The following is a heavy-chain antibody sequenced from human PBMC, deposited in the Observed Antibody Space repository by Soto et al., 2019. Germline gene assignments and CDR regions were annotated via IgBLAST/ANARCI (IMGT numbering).Heavy chain of an antibody. D-gene: IGHD5-18*01. Sequence: QLQLQASGSGLVKPSQTLSLTCDVSGDSISIGGYSWNWLRQPPVQGLQWIGYIYHGGSTYYNPSLNSRVIISVEMSKNHFSLHLTSVTAADTDVSYCARESRLGYRFFDNWGQGILVTVSS. CDR3: ARESRLGYRFFDN. CDR2: IYHGGST. V-gene: IGHV4-30-2*01. J-gene: IGHJ4*02. CDR1: GDSISIGGYS.